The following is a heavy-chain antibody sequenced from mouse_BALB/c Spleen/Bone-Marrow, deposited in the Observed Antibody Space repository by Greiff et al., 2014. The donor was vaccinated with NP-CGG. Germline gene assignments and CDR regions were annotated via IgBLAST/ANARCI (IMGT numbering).Heavy chain of an antibody. D-gene: IGHD1-1*01. CDR2: IDPANGNT. J-gene: IGHJ3*01. V-gene: IGHV14-3*02. CDR1: CFKIKNTS. CDR3: ASYYYGSSSFAY. Sequence: VQPKGSGAELVEPGASVKLSCTASCFKIKNTSMHWGKPRPEQGLGGVGRIDPANGNTKYDPKFQGKATITADTSSNTAYLQLSSLTSEDTAVYYCASYYYGSSSFAYWGQGTLVTVSA.